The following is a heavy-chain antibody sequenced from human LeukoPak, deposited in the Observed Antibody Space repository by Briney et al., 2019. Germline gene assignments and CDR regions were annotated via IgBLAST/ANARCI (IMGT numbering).Heavy chain of an antibody. V-gene: IGHV3-21*04. D-gene: IGHD4-11*01. CDR3: ATNPRDYSNYYYYYYMDV. CDR1: GFTFSSYS. CDR2: ISSSSSYI. J-gene: IGHJ6*03. Sequence: GGSLRLSCAASGFTFSSYSMNWVRQAPGKGLEWVSSISSSSSYIYYADSVKGRFTISRDNSKNTLYLQMNSLRAEDTAVYYCATNPRDYSNYYYYYYMDVWGKGTTVTVSS.